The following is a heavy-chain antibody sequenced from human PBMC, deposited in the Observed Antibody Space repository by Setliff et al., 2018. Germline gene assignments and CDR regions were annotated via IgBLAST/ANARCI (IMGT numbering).Heavy chain of an antibody. Sequence: PSETLSLTCTVSGGSIRNYYWSWIRQPPGIGLEWIGYVYYTGTTNYDPSLKSRVTISVDPSKNQVSLKLSSATAADTAVYYCARDRTAYNYGMDVWGQGTTVTVSS. CDR2: VYYTGTT. V-gene: IGHV4-59*01. D-gene: IGHD5-18*01. CDR1: GGSIRNYY. CDR3: ARDRTAYNYGMDV. J-gene: IGHJ6*02.